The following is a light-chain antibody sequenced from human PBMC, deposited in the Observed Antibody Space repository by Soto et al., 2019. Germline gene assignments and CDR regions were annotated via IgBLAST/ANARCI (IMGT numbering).Light chain of an antibody. J-gene: IGKJ1*01. V-gene: IGKV1-8*01. CDR3: QQSYSTLWT. CDR2: AAS. Sequence: AIRMTQSQSSLSASTGDRVTITCRASQGITSYLAWYQQKPGKAPKLLIYAASSLQSGVPSRFSGSGSGTDFTLTISSLQPEDFATYYCQQSYSTLWTFGQGTKVDIK. CDR1: QGITSY.